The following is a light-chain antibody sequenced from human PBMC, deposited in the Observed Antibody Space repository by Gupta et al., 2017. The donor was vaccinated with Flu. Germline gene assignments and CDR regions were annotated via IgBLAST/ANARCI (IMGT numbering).Light chain of an antibody. CDR1: QSISTGH. J-gene: IGKJ1*01. CDR2: DSS. V-gene: IGKV3-20*01. CDR3: QDYCKFP. Sequence: EIVLMQSPGTLSLSPGERATLSCVTSQSISTGHLAWYQQRPGQAPRLLIYDSSNRATGIPDRFSGSGSGANFTLTSRGPEDEDFDVYDPQDYCKFPFGQGTKVEIK.